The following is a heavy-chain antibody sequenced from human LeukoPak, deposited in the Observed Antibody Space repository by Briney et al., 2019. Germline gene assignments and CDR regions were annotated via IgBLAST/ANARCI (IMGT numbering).Heavy chain of an antibody. CDR1: GGSISSYY. CDR2: IYYSGST. V-gene: IGHV4-59*12. J-gene: IGHJ4*02. D-gene: IGHD6-6*01. Sequence: RSSETLSLTCTVSGGSISSYYWSWIRQPPGKGLEWIGYIYYSGSTNYNPSLKSRVTISVDTSKNQFSLKLSSVTAADTAVYYCARGDTVAARPGRFDYWGQGTLVTVSS. CDR3: ARGDTVAARPGRFDY.